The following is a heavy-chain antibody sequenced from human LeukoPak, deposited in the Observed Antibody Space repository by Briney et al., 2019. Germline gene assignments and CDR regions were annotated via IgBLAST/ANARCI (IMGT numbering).Heavy chain of an antibody. V-gene: IGHV4-4*07. CDR2: IYTSGST. CDR1: GGSISSYY. D-gene: IGHD1-26*01. Sequence: NASETLSLTCTVCGGSISSYYWSWIRQPAGKGLEWIGRIYTSGSTNYIPSLKSRVTMSVDTSKNQFSLKLSSVTAADTAVYYCARALAHYSGSYGFGFYYYMDVWGKGTTVTVSS. J-gene: IGHJ6*03. CDR3: ARALAHYSGSYGFGFYYYMDV.